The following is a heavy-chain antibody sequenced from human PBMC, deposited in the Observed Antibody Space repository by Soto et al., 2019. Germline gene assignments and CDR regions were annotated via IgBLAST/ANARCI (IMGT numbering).Heavy chain of an antibody. CDR1: GFRLSDAW. D-gene: IGHD3-3*01. V-gene: IGHV3-15*07. CDR3: VPDGGPH. J-gene: IGHJ4*02. CDR2: IKRDADGGTT. Sequence: EVQVVESGGGLVKPGGSLRLSCAASGFRLSDAWVHWVRQAPGKGLQWVGRIKRDADGGTTDSAAPVKGRSIISRDDSTHTWFLETNGLIRDGAGVNSWVPDGGPHWGQGTMVTASP.